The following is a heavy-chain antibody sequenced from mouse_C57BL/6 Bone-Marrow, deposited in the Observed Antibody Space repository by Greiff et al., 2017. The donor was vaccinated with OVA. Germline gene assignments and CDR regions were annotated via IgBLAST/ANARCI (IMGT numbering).Heavy chain of an antibody. J-gene: IGHJ4*01. V-gene: IGHV14-4*01. D-gene: IGHD2-4*01. CDR1: GFNIKDDY. Sequence: VQLQQSGAELVRPGASVKLSCTASGFNIKDDYMHWVKQRPEQGLEWIGWIDPENGDTEYASKFQGKATITADTSSNKAYLQLSSLTSEDTAVYYCTTYDYDGVYYAMDYWGQGTSVTVSS. CDR2: IDPENGDT. CDR3: TTYDYDGVYYAMDY.